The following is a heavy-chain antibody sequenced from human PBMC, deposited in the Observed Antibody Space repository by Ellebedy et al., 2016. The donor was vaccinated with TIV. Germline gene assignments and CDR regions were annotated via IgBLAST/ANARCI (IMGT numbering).Heavy chain of an antibody. D-gene: IGHD6-19*01. J-gene: IGHJ4*02. V-gene: IGHV4-59*01. CDR2: NYYTGSP. CDR3: GRSYKIFGYNTAWSFPFDV. Sequence: SETLSLTCTVSGGYIGNYYWNWIRQPPGQGLEWIGYNYYTGSPNYNPSLKNRVTISVDKSKNQLSLHLRSVTAADTAVYYCGRSYKIFGYNTAWSFPFDVWGLGTLVTVSS. CDR1: GGYIGNYY.